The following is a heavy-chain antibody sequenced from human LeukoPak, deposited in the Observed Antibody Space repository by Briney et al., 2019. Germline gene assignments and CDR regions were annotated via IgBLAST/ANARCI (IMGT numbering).Heavy chain of an antibody. Sequence: GGTLRLSCAASGFTFSSYGMSWVRQAPGKGLEWVSAISGSGGSTYYADSVKGRFTISRDNSKNTLYLQMNSLRAEDTVVYYCAKQYSSGWYFFDYWGQGTLVTVSS. CDR3: AKQYSSGWYFFDY. CDR2: ISGSGGST. CDR1: GFTFSSYG. V-gene: IGHV3-23*01. D-gene: IGHD6-19*01. J-gene: IGHJ4*02.